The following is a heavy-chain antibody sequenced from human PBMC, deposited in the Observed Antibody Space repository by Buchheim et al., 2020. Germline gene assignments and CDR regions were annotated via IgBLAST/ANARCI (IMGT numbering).Heavy chain of an antibody. J-gene: IGHJ5*02. Sequence: QVQLQESGPGLVKPSQTLSLTCTVSGGSISSGSYYWSWIRQPAGKGLEWIGRIYTSGHTNYNPSLKSRVTISVDTSKNQLSLKLNSVTAADTAVYYCAREGAFRDDYNYRAFDPWGQGTL. CDR3: AREGAFRDDYNYRAFDP. V-gene: IGHV4-61*02. CDR1: GGSISSGSYY. CDR2: IYTSGHT. D-gene: IGHD5-24*01.